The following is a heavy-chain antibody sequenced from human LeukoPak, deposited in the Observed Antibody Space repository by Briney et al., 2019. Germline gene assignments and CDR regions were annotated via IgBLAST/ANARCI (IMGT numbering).Heavy chain of an antibody. Sequence: GGSLRLSCAASGFTFSSYGMSWVRQAPGKGLEWVSAISGSGGSTYYADSVKGRFTISRDNAKNSLYLQMNSLRAEDTAVYYCARVGATRAPYYFDYWGQGTLVTVSS. CDR1: GFTFSSYG. J-gene: IGHJ4*02. D-gene: IGHD1-26*01. CDR2: ISGSGGST. CDR3: ARVGATRAPYYFDY. V-gene: IGHV3-23*01.